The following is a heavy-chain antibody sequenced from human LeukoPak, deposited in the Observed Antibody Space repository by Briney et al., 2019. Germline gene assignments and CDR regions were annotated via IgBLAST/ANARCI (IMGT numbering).Heavy chain of an antibody. J-gene: IGHJ5*02. V-gene: IGHV1-2*02. CDR3: ARGQYCSGGNSCQQSNWFGP. D-gene: IGHD2-15*01. CDR2: INPKNGGA. Sequence: ASVKVSCKASGYSFTDYYIHWVRQAPGQGLEWMGWINPKNGGANFAQKFQGRVTMTRDTSISTVYMELSNLRSDDTAVYYCARGQYCSGGNSCQQSNWFGPWGQGALVTVSS. CDR1: GYSFTDYY.